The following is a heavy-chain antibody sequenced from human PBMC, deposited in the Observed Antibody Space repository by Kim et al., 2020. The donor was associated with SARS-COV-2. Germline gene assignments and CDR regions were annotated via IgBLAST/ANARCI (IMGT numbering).Heavy chain of an antibody. Sequence: SETLSLTCSVSGGSISNYTYYWGWIRQPPGKGLEWIGIIYYSGTTYYNPSLKSRVTISVDTSKNQFSLKLTSGTAADTAVYYCARLGGGYYRYFYMDVWGRGTSVTVSS. CDR2: IYYSGTT. V-gene: IGHV4-39*01. CDR3: ARLGGGYYRYFYMDV. CDR1: GGSISNYTYY. J-gene: IGHJ6*03. D-gene: IGHD3-16*01.